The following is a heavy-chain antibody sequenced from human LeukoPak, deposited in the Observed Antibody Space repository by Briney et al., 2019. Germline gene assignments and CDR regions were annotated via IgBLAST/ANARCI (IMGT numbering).Heavy chain of an antibody. CDR1: GFTFSSYS. CDR3: ARVNLVDVFDI. D-gene: IGHD2-21*01. J-gene: IGHJ3*02. V-gene: IGHV3-21*01. CDR2: ISSSSSYI. Sequence: GGSLRLSCAASGFTFSSYSMNWVRQAPGKGLEWVSSISSSSSYIYYADSVKGRFTISRDNAKNSLYLQMNSLRAEDTAVYCCARVNLVDVFDIWGQGTMVTVSS.